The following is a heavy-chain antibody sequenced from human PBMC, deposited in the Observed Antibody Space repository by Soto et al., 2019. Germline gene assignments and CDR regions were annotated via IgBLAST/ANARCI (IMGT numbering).Heavy chain of an antibody. D-gene: IGHD3-3*01. CDR1: GYTFTTYG. V-gene: IGHV1-18*01. J-gene: IGHJ6*02. CDR2: ISFYNGNT. Sequence: QVLLVQSGAEVKEPGASVRVSCKASGYTFTTYGIAWVRQAPGPGPEWMGRISFYNGNTNSAQKVRSRLTMTTDTYPIPAYMELRSMRSDGTAVYYCARCKDFWCGYSRGGMDVWGQGTTVTVS. CDR3: ARCKDFWCGYSRGGMDV.